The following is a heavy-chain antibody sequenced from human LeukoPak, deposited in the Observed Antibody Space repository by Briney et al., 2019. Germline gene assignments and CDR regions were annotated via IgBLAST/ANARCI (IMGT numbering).Heavy chain of an antibody. CDR1: GYTFTSYY. J-gene: IGHJ6*02. D-gene: IGHD1-26*01. CDR3: ARNIVGAATSGYYYYGMDV. CDR2: INPSGGST. V-gene: IGHV1-46*01. Sequence: ASVKVSCKASGYTFTSYYMHWVRQAPGQGPEWMGIINPSGGSTSYAQKFQGRVTMTRDTSTSTVYMELSSLRSEDTAVYYCARNIVGAATSGYYYYGMDVWGQGTTVTVSS.